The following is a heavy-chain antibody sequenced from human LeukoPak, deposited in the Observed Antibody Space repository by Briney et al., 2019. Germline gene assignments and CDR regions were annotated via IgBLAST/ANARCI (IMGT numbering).Heavy chain of an antibody. J-gene: IGHJ6*02. Sequence: GGSLRLSCAASGFTFSSYAMHWVRQAPGKGLEWVSVIYSGGSTYYADSVKGRFTISRDNSKNTLYLQMNSLRAEDTAVYYCARDRGSGWYYYYGMDVWGQGTTVTVSS. CDR1: GFTFSSYA. D-gene: IGHD6-19*01. CDR2: IYSGGST. V-gene: IGHV3-66*01. CDR3: ARDRGSGWYYYYGMDV.